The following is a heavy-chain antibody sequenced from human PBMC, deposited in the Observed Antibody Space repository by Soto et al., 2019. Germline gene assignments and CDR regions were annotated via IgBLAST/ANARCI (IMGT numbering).Heavy chain of an antibody. CDR1: GGSISSGGDH. D-gene: IGHD4-17*01. Sequence: QVQLQESGPGLVKPSQTLSLTCTVSGGSISSGGDHCSWIRQPPGKGLEWIGDIYYSGSPIYNPSLNSRVTISVDTSKNQFSLGLSSVTAADTAVYYCARDGDYGGSCYFDYWGLGTLVTVSS. J-gene: IGHJ4*03. CDR3: ARDGDYGGSCYFDY. CDR2: IYYSGSP. V-gene: IGHV4-31*03.